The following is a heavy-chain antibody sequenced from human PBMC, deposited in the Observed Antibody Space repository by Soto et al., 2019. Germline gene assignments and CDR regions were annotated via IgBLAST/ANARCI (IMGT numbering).Heavy chain of an antibody. CDR3: AKGKTSGLYYFDF. D-gene: IGHD6-19*01. Sequence: EVQLLESGGGLVQPGGSLRLSCAASGFTFESCAMSWVRQAPGKGLEWVVGISGSGSSTHYAHSVEGRFTISRDNSKNTLYLQMNSLRADDTAVYYCAKGKTSGLYYFDFWGQGTLVTVSS. CDR1: GFTFESCA. V-gene: IGHV3-23*01. J-gene: IGHJ4*02. CDR2: ISGSGSST.